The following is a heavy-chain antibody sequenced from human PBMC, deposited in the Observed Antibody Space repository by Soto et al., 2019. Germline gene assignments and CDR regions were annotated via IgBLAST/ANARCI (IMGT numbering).Heavy chain of an antibody. CDR1: GYSFTSYW. Sequence: PGESLKISCKGSGYSFTSYWIGWVRQMPGKGLEWMGIIYPGDSDTRYSPSFQGQVTISADKSISTAYLQWSSLKASDTAMYYCARGSPIEARPNLYDYYGMDVWGQGTTVNVSS. D-gene: IGHD6-6*01. J-gene: IGHJ6*02. V-gene: IGHV5-51*01. CDR2: IYPGDSDT. CDR3: ARGSPIEARPNLYDYYGMDV.